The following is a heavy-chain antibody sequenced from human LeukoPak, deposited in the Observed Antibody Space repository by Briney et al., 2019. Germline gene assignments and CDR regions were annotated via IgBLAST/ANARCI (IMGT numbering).Heavy chain of an antibody. D-gene: IGHD3-3*01. V-gene: IGHV3-30-3*01. CDR3: ARDRAVLRFLEWLLNYYGMDV. Sequence: GGSLRLSCAASGFTFSSYAMHWVRQAPGKGLEWVAVISYDGSNKYYADSVKGRFTISRDNSKNTLYLQMNSLRAEDTAVYYCARDRAVLRFLEWLLNYYGMDVWGQGTTVTVSS. CDR1: GFTFSSYA. J-gene: IGHJ6*02. CDR2: ISYDGSNK.